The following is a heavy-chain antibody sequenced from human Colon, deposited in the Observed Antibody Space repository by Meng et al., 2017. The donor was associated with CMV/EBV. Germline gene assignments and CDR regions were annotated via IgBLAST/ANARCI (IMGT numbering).Heavy chain of an antibody. J-gene: IGHJ4*02. Sequence: SCAASRFTFSSHSMFWVRQAPGKGLEWVAVISYHGNNQYYADSVKGRFTISRDTSKNTLYLQMNSLIPEDTAVHYCGRGDYYGSGSWGDYWGQGTLVTVSS. CDR1: RFTFSSHS. D-gene: IGHD3-10*01. CDR3: GRGDYYGSGSWGDY. V-gene: IGHV3-30*04. CDR2: ISYHGNNQ.